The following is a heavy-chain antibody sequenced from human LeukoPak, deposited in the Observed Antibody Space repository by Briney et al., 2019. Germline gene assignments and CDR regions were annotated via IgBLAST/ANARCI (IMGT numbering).Heavy chain of an antibody. D-gene: IGHD3-10*01. Sequence: SVKVSCKASGGTFSSYDISWVRQAPGQGLEWMGGIIPIFGTANYAQKFQGRVTITADKSTSTAYMELSSLRSEDTAVYYCTMVRGVKYYFDYWGQGTLVTVSS. V-gene: IGHV1-69*06. CDR1: GGTFSSYD. CDR3: TMVRGVKYYFDY. J-gene: IGHJ4*02. CDR2: IIPIFGTA.